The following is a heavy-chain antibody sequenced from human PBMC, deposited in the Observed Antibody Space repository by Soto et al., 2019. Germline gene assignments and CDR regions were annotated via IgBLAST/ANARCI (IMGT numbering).Heavy chain of an antibody. V-gene: IGHV1-3*01. Sequence: QVQLVQSGAEVKKPGASVKVTCKASGYTFTSYAMHWVRQAPGQRLEWMGWINAGNGNTKYSEKFQGRVTITRNTSASTAYMKLSRLSSEDTAVYYCARADSLWFRDTPAGYWGQGTLVTVSS. D-gene: IGHD3-10*01. J-gene: IGHJ4*02. CDR3: ARADSLWFRDTPAGY. CDR1: GYTFTSYA. CDR2: INAGNGNT.